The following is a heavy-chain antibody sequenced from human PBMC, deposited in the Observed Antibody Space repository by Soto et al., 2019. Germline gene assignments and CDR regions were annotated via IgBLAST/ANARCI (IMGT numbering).Heavy chain of an antibody. D-gene: IGHD6-13*01. CDR1: GFTVSSNY. J-gene: IGHJ4*02. Sequence: EVPLVESGGGLVQPGGSLRLSCAASGFTVSSNYMSWVRQAPGKGLEWVSVIYSGGSTYYADSVKGRFTISRDNSRNTLYLQMNGLSAEDTAVYYCARDYYSSSWSGLVNYWGQGTLVTVSS. CDR2: IYSGGST. V-gene: IGHV3-66*01. CDR3: ARDYYSSSWSGLVNY.